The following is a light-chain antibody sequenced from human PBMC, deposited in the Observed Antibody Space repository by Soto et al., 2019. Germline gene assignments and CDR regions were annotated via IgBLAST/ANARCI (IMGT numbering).Light chain of an antibody. V-gene: IGKV3-15*01. CDR3: QQYSNWPLT. CDR2: GAS. CDR1: QSVSSN. Sequence: EIVMTQSPATLSVSPGEGATLSCRASQSVSSNLAWYQQKPGQAPRLLILGASTRATGIPARFSGSGSGTEFSLTISALQSEDFAIYYCQQYSNWPLTFGGGTKVGIK. J-gene: IGKJ4*01.